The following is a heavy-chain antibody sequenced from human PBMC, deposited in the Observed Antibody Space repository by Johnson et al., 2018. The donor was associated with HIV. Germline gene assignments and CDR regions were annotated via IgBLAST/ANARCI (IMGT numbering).Heavy chain of an antibody. D-gene: IGHD1-26*01. CDR1: GFTFDDYG. J-gene: IGHJ3*02. Sequence: VQLVESGGGLVQPGGSLILSCAASGFTFDDYGMSWVRQAPGKGLEWVSGINWNGGSTGYADSVKGRFTISRDNAKNSLYLQMSSLRAEDTAVYYCATDPGGSYFGYRAYAFDIWGQGTMVTVSS. CDR3: ATDPGGSYFGYRAYAFDI. V-gene: IGHV3-20*04. CDR2: INWNGGST.